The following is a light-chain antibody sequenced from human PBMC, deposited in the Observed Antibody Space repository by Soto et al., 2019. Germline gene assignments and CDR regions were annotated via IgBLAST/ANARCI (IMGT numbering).Light chain of an antibody. CDR2: AAS. Sequence: IQITQSPSNLSASVGYRVTLSCRGVQRISSWWGLYQPKRGKDTQXXTDAASSLARGGPSRFSGSGSATEFTLTISSLQPDDFANYYFQQYNSDSWTFGQGTKVDIK. J-gene: IGKJ1*01. V-gene: IGKV1-5*01. CDR1: QRISSW. CDR3: QQYNSDSWT.